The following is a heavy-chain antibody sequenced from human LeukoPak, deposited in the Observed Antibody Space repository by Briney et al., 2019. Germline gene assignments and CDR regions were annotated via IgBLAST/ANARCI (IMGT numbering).Heavy chain of an antibody. Sequence: GGSLRLSCGASGFIFRNYAMSWVRQAPGEGLKWVAGISDNGGGAYYAESLKGRFTISRDNSKNMLYLQMNSLRVEDTAVYYCAKASGPLGAPLYDYWGRGILVTASS. V-gene: IGHV3-23*01. CDR2: ISDNGGGA. D-gene: IGHD4/OR15-4a*01. CDR1: GFIFRNYA. CDR3: AKASGPLGAPLYDY. J-gene: IGHJ4*02.